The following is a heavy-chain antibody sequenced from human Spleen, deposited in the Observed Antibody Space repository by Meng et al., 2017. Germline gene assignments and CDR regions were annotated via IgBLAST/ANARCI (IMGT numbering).Heavy chain of an antibody. CDR2: ISYDGNNK. CDR1: GFTFSSFV. J-gene: IGHJ4*02. Sequence: LSLTCAASGFTFSSFVMNWVRQAPGKGLEWVAVISYDGNNKYYADSVKGRFTISRDNSKNTLYLQMNSLRAEDTAVYYCARVFAYYFDLWGQGTLVTVSS. V-gene: IGHV3-30*01. D-gene: IGHD3-9*01. CDR3: ARVFAYYFDL.